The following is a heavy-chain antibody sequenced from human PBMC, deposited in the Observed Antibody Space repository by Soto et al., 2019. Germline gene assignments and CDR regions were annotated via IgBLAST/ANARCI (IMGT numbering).Heavy chain of an antibody. CDR3: VRPFLGDYTMTKTSDN. CDR2: FSGNGGST. D-gene: IGHD4-17*01. V-gene: IGHV3-64*04. Sequence: GGSLRLSCAASGFTFSYYIMHWVRQAPGKGLEYVSPFSGNGGSTYYADSVKGRFTISRDNSKNTLYLQMNSLRAEDTAVYYCVRPFLGDYTMTKTSDNWGQGTLVAVSS. CDR1: GFTFSYYI. J-gene: IGHJ4*02.